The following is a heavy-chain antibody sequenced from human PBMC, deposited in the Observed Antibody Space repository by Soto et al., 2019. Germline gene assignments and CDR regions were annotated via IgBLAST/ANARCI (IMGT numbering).Heavy chain of an antibody. CDR1: GYTFTSYG. CDR2: ISAHNGNT. V-gene: IGHV1-18*04. Sequence: ASVKVSCKASGYTFTSYGISWVRQAPGQGLEWMGWISAHNGNTNYAQKLQGRVTMTTDTSTSTAYMELRSLRSDDTAVYYCARDAENGDHDVFDIWGQGTMVTVSS. CDR3: ARDAENGDHDVFDI. J-gene: IGHJ3*02. D-gene: IGHD4-17*01.